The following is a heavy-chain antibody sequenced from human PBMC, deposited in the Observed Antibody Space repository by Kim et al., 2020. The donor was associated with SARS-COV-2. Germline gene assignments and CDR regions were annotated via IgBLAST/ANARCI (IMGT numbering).Heavy chain of an antibody. J-gene: IGHJ4*02. CDR3: AKDMRKYGAKFDY. D-gene: IGHD2-2*01. Sequence: CADSVKGRFTISRDKSKNSLYLQRNRLRTEDTALYYCAKDMRKYGAKFDYWGQGTLVTVSS. V-gene: IGHV3-43*01.